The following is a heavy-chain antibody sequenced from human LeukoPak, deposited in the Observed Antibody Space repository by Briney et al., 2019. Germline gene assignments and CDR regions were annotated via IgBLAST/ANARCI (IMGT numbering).Heavy chain of an antibody. CDR2: IESNGLT. Sequence: GGSLTLSCEAPGFTFSSYWMRWVRQIPGKGLMWVSRIESNGLTLYADSVRDRFTISRDNGKNTIYLQMNSLRVDDTAIYYCAKAATYFYGSVTYDWFESWGQGTLVTVSS. CDR3: AKAATYFYGSVTYDWFES. V-gene: IGHV3-74*01. CDR1: GFTFSSYW. J-gene: IGHJ5*01. D-gene: IGHD3-10*01.